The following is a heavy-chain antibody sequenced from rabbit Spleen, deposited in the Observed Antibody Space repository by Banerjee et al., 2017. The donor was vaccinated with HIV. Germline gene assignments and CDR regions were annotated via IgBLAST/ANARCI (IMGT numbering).Heavy chain of an antibody. CDR2: INTGTIIT. V-gene: IGHV1S40*01. CDR1: GFSFSSGYD. Sequence: QQLVESGGGLVKPGASLTLTRKASGFSFSSGYDMCWVRQAPGKGLEWIGCINTGTIITYYASWVNGRFTISKTSSTMVTLQMTSLTVADTATYFCARVSESSGWGEDLWGQGTLVTVS. D-gene: IGHD4-1*01. CDR3: ARVSESSGWGEDL. J-gene: IGHJ3*01.